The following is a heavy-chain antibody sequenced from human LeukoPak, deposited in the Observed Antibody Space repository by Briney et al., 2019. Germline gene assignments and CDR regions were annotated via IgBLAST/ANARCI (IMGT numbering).Heavy chain of an antibody. Sequence: GGSLRLSCAASGFTLDDYGMSWVRQAPGKGLEWISGINWIGGSTGYADSVKGRFTISRDNAKNSLYLQMNSLRAEDTAVYYCARENYYDSSGYYDYWGQGTLVTVSS. CDR1: GFTLDDYG. D-gene: IGHD3-22*01. V-gene: IGHV3-20*04. CDR2: INWIGGST. CDR3: ARENYYDSSGYYDY. J-gene: IGHJ4*02.